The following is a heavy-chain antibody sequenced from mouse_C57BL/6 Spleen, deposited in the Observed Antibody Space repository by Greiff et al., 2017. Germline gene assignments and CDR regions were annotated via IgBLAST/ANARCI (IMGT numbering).Heavy chain of an antibody. CDR3: ARDGNYYYGSSYGYFDV. Sequence: EVKLVESGGGLVKPGGSLKLSCAASGFTFSSYAMSWVRQTPEKRLEWVATISDGGSYTYYPDNVKGRFTISRDNAKNNLYLQMSHLKSEDTAMYYCARDGNYYYGSSYGYFDVWGTGTTVTVSS. J-gene: IGHJ1*03. CDR2: ISDGGSYT. CDR1: GFTFSSYA. V-gene: IGHV5-4*01. D-gene: IGHD1-1*01.